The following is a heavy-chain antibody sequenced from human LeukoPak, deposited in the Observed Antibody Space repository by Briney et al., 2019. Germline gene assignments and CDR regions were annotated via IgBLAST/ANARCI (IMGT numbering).Heavy chain of an antibody. V-gene: IGHV3-15*01. CDR3: TTADTIFGVVSYYFDY. Sequence: PGGSLRLSCAASGFTFSNAWMSWVRQAPGKGLEWVGRIKSKTDGGTTDYAAPVKGRFTISRDDSKNTLYLQMNSLKTEDTAVYYCTTADTIFGVVSYYFDYWGQGTLVTVSS. CDR2: IKSKTDGGTT. D-gene: IGHD3-3*01. J-gene: IGHJ4*02. CDR1: GFTFSNAW.